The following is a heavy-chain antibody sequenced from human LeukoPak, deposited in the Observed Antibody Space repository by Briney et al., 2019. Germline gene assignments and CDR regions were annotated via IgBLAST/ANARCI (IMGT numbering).Heavy chain of an antibody. V-gene: IGHV4-34*01. D-gene: IGHD1-26*01. Sequence: PSETLSLICAVHGGSFSGYYWSWIRQPPGKGLEWIGEINHSGNTNYNPSLKSRVTISVYTSKNQFSLKLSSVTVADTAVYYCARQLPQMGFDIWGQGTMVTVSS. J-gene: IGHJ3*02. CDR1: GGSFSGYY. CDR3: ARQLPQMGFDI. CDR2: INHSGNT.